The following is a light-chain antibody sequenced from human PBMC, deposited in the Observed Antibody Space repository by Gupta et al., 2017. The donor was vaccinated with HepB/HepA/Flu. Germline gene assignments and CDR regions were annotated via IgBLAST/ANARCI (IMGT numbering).Light chain of an antibody. CDR1: QSISSTY. CDR3: QQYSSSPWT. CDR2: ASS. J-gene: IGKJ1*01. Sequence: ENVLTQSPGTLAFSPGETATLSCRASQSISSTYLAWFQQKPGQAPRLLIYASSTRATGVADRFSGSGSATDFTLTISRLEPEDFAVYYCQQYSSSPWTFGQGTRVEIK. V-gene: IGKV3-20*01.